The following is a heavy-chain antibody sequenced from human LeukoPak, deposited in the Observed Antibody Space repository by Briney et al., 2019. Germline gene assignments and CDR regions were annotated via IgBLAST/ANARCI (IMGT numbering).Heavy chain of an antibody. D-gene: IGHD3-22*01. Sequence: SVNVSCKASGGTFSSYAISWVRQAPGQGLEWMGRIIPILGIANYAQKFQGRVTITADKSTSTAYMELSSLRSEDTAVYYCAREGAYYYDKVRYFDYWGQGTLVTVSS. CDR2: IIPILGIA. V-gene: IGHV1-69*04. CDR1: GGTFSSYA. CDR3: AREGAYYYDKVRYFDY. J-gene: IGHJ4*02.